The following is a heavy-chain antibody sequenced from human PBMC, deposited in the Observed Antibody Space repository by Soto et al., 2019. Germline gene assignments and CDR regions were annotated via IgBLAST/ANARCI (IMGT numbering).Heavy chain of an antibody. J-gene: IGHJ4*02. CDR2: IKSKTDCGTT. CDR3: TTEPYSVYDY. D-gene: IGHD2-21*01. CDR1: GFTFSNAW. V-gene: IGHV3-15*01. Sequence: GGSLRLSCAASGFTFSNAWMSWVRQAPGKGLEWVGRIKSKTDCGTTDYAAPVKGRFTISRDDSKNTLYLQMNSLKTEDTAVYYCTTEPYSVYDYWGQGTLVTVSS.